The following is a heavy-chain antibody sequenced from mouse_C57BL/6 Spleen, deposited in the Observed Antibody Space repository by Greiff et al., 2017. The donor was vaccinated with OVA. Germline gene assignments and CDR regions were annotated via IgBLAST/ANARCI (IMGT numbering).Heavy chain of an antibody. CDR3: ARVTTVVARGYYAMDY. D-gene: IGHD1-1*01. Sequence: DVMLVESGGGLVKPGGSLKLSCAASGFTFSDYGMHWVRQAPEKGLEWVAYISSGSSTIYYADTVKGRFIISRDNAKNTLFLQMTSLRSEDTAMYYCARVTTVVARGYYAMDYWGQGTSVTVSS. CDR1: GFTFSDYG. CDR2: ISSGSSTI. J-gene: IGHJ4*01. V-gene: IGHV5-17*01.